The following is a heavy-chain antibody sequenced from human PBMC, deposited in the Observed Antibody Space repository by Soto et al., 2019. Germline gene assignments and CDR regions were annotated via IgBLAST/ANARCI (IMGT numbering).Heavy chain of an antibody. CDR1: GFTFNTYG. J-gene: IGHJ6*02. CDR3: ARSYCTGAYCYSWPFNYGVDV. Sequence: QVQLVESGGGVVQPGGSLRLSCTTSGFTFNTYGMHWVRQAPGKGLEWVAIIWYDGSNKYYADSVKGRFTISRDNSKNTLYLQMNSLRAEDTALYYCARSYCTGAYCYSWPFNYGVDVWGQGTTVTVSS. D-gene: IGHD2-15*01. CDR2: IWYDGSNK. V-gene: IGHV3-33*08.